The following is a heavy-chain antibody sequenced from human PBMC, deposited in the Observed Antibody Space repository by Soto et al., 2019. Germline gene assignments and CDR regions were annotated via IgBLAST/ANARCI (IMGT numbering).Heavy chain of an antibody. CDR2: IYYGGTT. CDR1: VGPIRGYN. CDR3: ARHEGWYSYYYMDV. Sequence: QVQLQGSGPGLVKPPEPRSLTCPVPVGPIRGYNWGWIRQPPGKGLEWIGYIYYGGTTNYNPSLKSRVTISVDTSKNQFSLKLSSVTAADTAVYYCARHEGWYSYYYMDVWGKGTTVTVSS. V-gene: IGHV4-59*08. J-gene: IGHJ6*03.